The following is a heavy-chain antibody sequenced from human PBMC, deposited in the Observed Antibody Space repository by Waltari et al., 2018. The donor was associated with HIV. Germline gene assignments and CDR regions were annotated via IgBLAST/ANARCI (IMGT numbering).Heavy chain of an antibody. CDR3: ARSYSSGYYYFAY. V-gene: IGHV4-39*01. J-gene: IGHJ4*02. CDR1: GNSITSSVYY. D-gene: IGHD3-22*01. Sequence: QLQLQESGPGLVKPSETLSLTCSVSGNSITSSVYYWNWIRQPPGKGLEWMGSVYYSGNTYYNPSLKSRVTISGDTSKNQFSLKLRSVTAADTAVYYCARSYSSGYYYFAYWGQGTLVTVSS. CDR2: VYYSGNT.